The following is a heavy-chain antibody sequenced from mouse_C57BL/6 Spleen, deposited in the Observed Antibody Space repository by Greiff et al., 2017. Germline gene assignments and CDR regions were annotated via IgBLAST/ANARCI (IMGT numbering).Heavy chain of an antibody. V-gene: IGHV1-64*01. J-gene: IGHJ3*01. CDR3: ARDYYGSSWFAY. CDR2: IHPNSGST. CDR1: GYTFTSYW. D-gene: IGHD1-1*01. Sequence: VQGVESGAELVKPGASVKLSCKASGYTFTSYWMHWVKQRPGQGLEWIGMIHPNSGSTNYNEKFKSKATLTVDKSSSTAYMQLSSLTSEDSAVYYCARDYYGSSWFAYWGQGTLVTVSA.